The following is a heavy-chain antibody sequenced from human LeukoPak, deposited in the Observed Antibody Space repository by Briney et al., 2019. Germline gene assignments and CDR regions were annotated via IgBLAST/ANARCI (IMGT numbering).Heavy chain of an antibody. CDR3: AEGSSGYFVDL. V-gene: IGHV3-23*01. CDR2: ISNDGGGT. D-gene: IGHD3-22*01. CDR1: GFIFNNYG. J-gene: IGHJ5*02. Sequence: GGSLRLSCAASGFIFNNYGLIWVRQAPGKGLEWVSAISNDGGGTNYADFVKGRFTISRDNSKNTLFLQMNSLRAEDTALYYCAEGSSGYFVDLWGQGTLVTVSS.